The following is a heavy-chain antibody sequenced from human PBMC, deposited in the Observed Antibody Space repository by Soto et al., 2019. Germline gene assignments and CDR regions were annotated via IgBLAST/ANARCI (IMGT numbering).Heavy chain of an antibody. CDR1: GDSISSGGYY. CDR3: ASTYYTGSSGPFHY. J-gene: IGHJ4*02. D-gene: IGHD3-22*01. CDR2: IYYSGTT. Sequence: QVQLQESGPGLVKPSQTLSLICTVSGDSISSGGYYWSWIRQHPEKGLEWIGYIYYSGTTYYNPSLESRVSISADTSENQFSLKVNSVTVADTAVYYCASTYYTGSSGPFHYWGQGTLVTVSS. V-gene: IGHV4-31*02.